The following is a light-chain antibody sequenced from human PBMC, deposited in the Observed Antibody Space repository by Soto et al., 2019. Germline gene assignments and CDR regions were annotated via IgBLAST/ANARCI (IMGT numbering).Light chain of an antibody. J-gene: IGLJ2*01. V-gene: IGLV2-8*01. CDR3: SSYAGSNNVV. CDR1: SSDVGGYNF. Sequence: QSALTQPPSASGSPGQSVTISCTGTSSDVGGYNFVSWFQQHPGKAPKLMIYEVSKRPSGVPDRFSGSKSGSTASLTVSGLQAEDEADYYCSSYAGSNNVVFGGGTKL. CDR2: EVS.